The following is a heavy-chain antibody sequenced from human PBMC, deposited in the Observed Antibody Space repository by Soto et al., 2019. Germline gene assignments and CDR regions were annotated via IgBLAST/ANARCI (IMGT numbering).Heavy chain of an antibody. D-gene: IGHD3-22*01. J-gene: IGHJ4*02. V-gene: IGHV1-58*01. Sequence: SAKVSCKASGFTFTSSAVQWVRQARGQRLEWIGWIVVGSGNTNYAQKFQERVTITRDMSTSTAYMELSSLRSEDTAVYYCAADVMYYYDSSGYPDYFDDWGQGTLVTVSS. CDR2: IVVGSGNT. CDR1: GFTFTSSA. CDR3: AADVMYYYDSSGYPDYFDD.